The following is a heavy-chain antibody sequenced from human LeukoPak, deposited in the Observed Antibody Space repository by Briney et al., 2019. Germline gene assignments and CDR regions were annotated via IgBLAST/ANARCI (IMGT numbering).Heavy chain of an antibody. CDR3: AKASWVSSADAVL. D-gene: IGHD3-16*01. V-gene: IGHV3-23*01. Sequence: GGSLRLSCAASGFTFSSYAMSWVREAPARGLEWVSSIRGNGDTFYADSVKGRFTLSRDESRNTVYLRLNNLRVEDTAVYYCAKASWVSSADAVLWGQGTVVTVSS. CDR1: GFTFSSYA. CDR2: IRGNGDT. J-gene: IGHJ4*02.